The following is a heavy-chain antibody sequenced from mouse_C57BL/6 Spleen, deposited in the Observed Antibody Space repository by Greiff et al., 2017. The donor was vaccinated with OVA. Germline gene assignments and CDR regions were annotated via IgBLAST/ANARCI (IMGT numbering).Heavy chain of an antibody. CDR3: AREYGNYEGYFDY. V-gene: IGHV5-16*01. CDR2: INYDGSST. J-gene: IGHJ2*01. D-gene: IGHD2-10*02. Sequence: EVMLVESEGGLVQPGSSMKLSCTASGFTFSDYYMAWVRQVPEKGLEWVANINYDGSSTYYLYYLKSRVIISRDNAKNILYLQMSSLKSEDTATYYCAREYGNYEGYFDYWGQGTTLTVSS. CDR1: GFTFSDYY.